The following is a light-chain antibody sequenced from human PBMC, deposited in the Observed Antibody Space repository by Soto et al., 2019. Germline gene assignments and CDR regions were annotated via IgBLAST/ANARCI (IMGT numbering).Light chain of an antibody. J-gene: IGLJ1*01. CDR1: SSDVGGYNY. V-gene: IGLV2-8*01. CDR3: SSYAGSNGV. CDR2: EVS. Sequence: QSVLTQPPSASGSPGQSVTISCTGTSSDVGGYNYVSWYQQHPGKAPKLMIYEVSKRPSGLPDRFSGSKSGNTASLTVSGLQAEDEADYYCSSYAGSNGVFGTGTKVTVL.